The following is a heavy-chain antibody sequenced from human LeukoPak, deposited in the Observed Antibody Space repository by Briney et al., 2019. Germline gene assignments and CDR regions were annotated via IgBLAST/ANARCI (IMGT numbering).Heavy chain of an antibody. CDR2: VSGDGDTT. V-gene: IGHV3-43*02. CDR3: AKGNNSLSFNFDY. J-gene: IGHJ4*02. D-gene: IGHD2/OR15-2a*01. Sequence: PGRSLRLSCAASGFHFRDFSMHWVRHVPGKGLECVSLVSGDGDTTHYADSVKGRFTISRDNNKNSLFLQMNSLRVEDTAFYYCAKGNNSLSFNFDYWGQGALVTVSS. CDR1: GFHFRDFS.